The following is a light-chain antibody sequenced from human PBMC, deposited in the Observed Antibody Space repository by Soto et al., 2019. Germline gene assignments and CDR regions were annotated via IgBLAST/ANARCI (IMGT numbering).Light chain of an antibody. CDR2: NTS. Sequence: VMTQTPLSSPVTLGQPASISCRSNESLVNSGGNTYLNWLQKRPGQPPSLLIYNTSDRFSWVPDRFRVSGSWTDFTLEISRVEPGDVVVYYCMQATQFPCTFGQGTKVEF. J-gene: IGKJ1*01. CDR3: MQATQFPCT. CDR1: ESLVNSGGNTY. V-gene: IGKV2-24*01.